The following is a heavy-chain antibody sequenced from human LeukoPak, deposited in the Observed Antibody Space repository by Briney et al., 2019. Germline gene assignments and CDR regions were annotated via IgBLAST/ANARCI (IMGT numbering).Heavy chain of an antibody. CDR2: IKQDGSEK. D-gene: IGHD3-10*01. CDR3: AKDIYYFQSDY. J-gene: IGHJ4*02. CDR1: GFTFSNHW. V-gene: IGHV3-7*01. Sequence: GGSLRLSCAASGFTFSNHWMIWVRQAPGKGLEWVASIKQDGSEKQYVGSVRGRFTISRDNANNLLDLQMNSLTAEDTDVYYCAKDIYYFQSDYWGQGTLVTVSS.